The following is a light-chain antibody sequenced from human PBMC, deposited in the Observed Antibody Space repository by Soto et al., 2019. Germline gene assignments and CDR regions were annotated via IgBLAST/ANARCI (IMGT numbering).Light chain of an antibody. V-gene: IGKV3-20*01. CDR2: GTS. CDR1: QSVSSSY. CDR3: QQYGSSLWT. J-gene: IGKJ1*01. Sequence: EIVLTQSPGTLSLSPGERATLSCRASQSVSSSYLAWYQQKPGQAPRLLIYGTSSRATGIPDRLSGSGSGTDFTLTISRLEPEDFAVYYCQQYGSSLWTFGQGTK.